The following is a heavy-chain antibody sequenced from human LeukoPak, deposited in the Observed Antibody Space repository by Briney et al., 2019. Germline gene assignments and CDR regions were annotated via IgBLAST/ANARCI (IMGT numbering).Heavy chain of an antibody. V-gene: IGHV3-66*01. J-gene: IGHJ4*02. CDR1: GFTVRNNY. CDR3: ATGERMVRGDGVDY. CDR2: IYSGGST. Sequence: GGSLRLSCAASGFTVRNNYMSWVRQAPGKGLEWVSVIYSGGSTYYADSVKGRFTISRDNSKNTLYLQMNSLRAEDTAVYFCATGERMVRGDGVDYWGQGTLVTVSS. D-gene: IGHD3-10*01.